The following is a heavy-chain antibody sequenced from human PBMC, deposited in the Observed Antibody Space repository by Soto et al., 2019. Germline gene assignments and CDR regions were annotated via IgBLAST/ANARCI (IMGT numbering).Heavy chain of an antibody. CDR2: IYPGDSDT. D-gene: IGHD2-15*01. V-gene: IGHV5-51*01. CDR3: ARHKCSGGSCYYSHSYYGMDV. J-gene: IGHJ6*02. Sequence: GESLQISCKGSGYSFTSYWIGWVRQMPGKGLEWMGIIYPGDSDTRYSPSFQGQVTISADKSTSPAYLQWSSLKASDTAMYYCARHKCSGGSCYYSHSYYGMDVWGQGSTVYVS. CDR1: GYSFTSYW.